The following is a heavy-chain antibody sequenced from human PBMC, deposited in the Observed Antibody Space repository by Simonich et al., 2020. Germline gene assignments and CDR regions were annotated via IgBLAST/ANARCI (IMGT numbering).Heavy chain of an antibody. J-gene: IGHJ3*02. D-gene: IGHD6-13*01. Sequence: QLQLQESGLGLVKPSETLSLTCTVSGGSISSSSYYWGWIRQPPGKGLEWVWRIYYSGSTYYNPSLKSRVTISGDTSKNQFSLKLSSGPAAETAVYYCARHAGFAFDIWGQGTMVTVSS. CDR2: IYYSGST. V-gene: IGHV4-39*01. CDR3: ARHAGFAFDI. CDR1: GGSISSSSYY.